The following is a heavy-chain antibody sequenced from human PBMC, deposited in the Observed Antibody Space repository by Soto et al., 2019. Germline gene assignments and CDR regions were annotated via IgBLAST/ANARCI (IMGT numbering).Heavy chain of an antibody. J-gene: IGHJ3*02. CDR1: GFTFSSYS. V-gene: IGHV3-21*01. CDR3: ARGYHYYDSSGYDKWDAFDI. D-gene: IGHD3-22*01. CDR2: ISSSSSYI. Sequence: VQLVESGGGLVKPGGSLRLSCAASGFTFSSYSMNWVRQAPGKGLEWVSSISSSSSYIYYADSVKGRFTISRDNAKNSLYLQMTSLRAEDTAVYYCARGYHYYDSSGYDKWDAFDIWGQGTMVTVSS.